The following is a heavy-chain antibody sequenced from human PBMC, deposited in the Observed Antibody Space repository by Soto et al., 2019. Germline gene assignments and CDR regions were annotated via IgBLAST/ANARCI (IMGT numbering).Heavy chain of an antibody. D-gene: IGHD5-12*01. V-gene: IGHV4-31*03. CDR3: ARGYLEMATSPFDY. Sequence: TSETLSLTCTVSGGSISSGGYYWSWIRQHPGKGLEWIGYIYYSGSTYYNLSLKSRVTISVDTSKEQFSLKLSSVTAADTAVYYCARGYLEMATSPFDYWGQGTLVTVSS. J-gene: IGHJ4*02. CDR1: GGSISSGGYY. CDR2: IYYSGST.